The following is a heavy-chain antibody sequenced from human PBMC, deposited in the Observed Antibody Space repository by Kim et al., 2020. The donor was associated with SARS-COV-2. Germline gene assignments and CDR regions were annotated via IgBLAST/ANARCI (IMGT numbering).Heavy chain of an antibody. CDR2: INPNSGGT. J-gene: IGHJ5*02. V-gene: IGHV1-2*02. Sequence: ASVKVSCKASGYTFTGYYMHWVRQAPGQGLEWMGWINPNSGGTNYAQKFQGRVTMTRDTSISTAYMELSRLRSDDTAVYYCARAEHIVVVPAALEGWFDPWGQGTLVTVSS. CDR3: ARAEHIVVVPAALEGWFDP. D-gene: IGHD2-2*01. CDR1: GYTFTGYY.